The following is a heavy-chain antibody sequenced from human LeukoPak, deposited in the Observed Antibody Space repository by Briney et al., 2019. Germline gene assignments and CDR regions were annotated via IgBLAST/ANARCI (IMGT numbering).Heavy chain of an antibody. CDR1: GDSISSYY. CDR2: MYISGST. J-gene: IGHJ5*02. Sequence: PSETLSLTCTVSGDSISSYYWSWIRQPAGKGLEWIGRMYISGSTNYNPSLKSRVTMSVDTSKNQFSLKLSSVTAADTAIYDCARDPYNSNCFDPWGQGTLVTVSS. D-gene: IGHD1-1*01. CDR3: ARDPYNSNCFDP. V-gene: IGHV4-4*07.